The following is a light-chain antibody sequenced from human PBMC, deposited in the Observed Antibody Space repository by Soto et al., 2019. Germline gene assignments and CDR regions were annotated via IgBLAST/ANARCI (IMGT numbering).Light chain of an antibody. CDR2: GAS. J-gene: IGKJ1*01. CDR1: QSVSSTY. CDR3: QHFVASLPCP. Sequence: VLRQAPATLSVAPGSIATLSCSASQSVSSTYLIWYQQKPGQAPRLLIYGASSRGTGVPDRFSGGGSGTDFTLTISRLEHEDFAVYYCQHFVASLPCPFGQGTKVDI. V-gene: IGKV3-20*01.